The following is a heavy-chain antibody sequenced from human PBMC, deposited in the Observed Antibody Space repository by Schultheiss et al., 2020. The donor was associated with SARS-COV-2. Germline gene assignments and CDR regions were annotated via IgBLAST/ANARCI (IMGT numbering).Heavy chain of an antibody. V-gene: IGHV1-3*01. D-gene: IGHD2-2*01. CDR3: AADPVVPAAKVYYYYGMDV. J-gene: IGHJ6*02. CDR2: INAGNGNT. CDR1: GYTFTSYA. Sequence: ASVKVSCKASGYTFTSYAMHWVRQAPGQRLEWMGWINAGNGNTKYSQKFQGRVTMTTDTSTSTAYMELRSLRSEDTAVYYCAADPVVPAAKVYYYYGMDVWGQGTTVTVSS.